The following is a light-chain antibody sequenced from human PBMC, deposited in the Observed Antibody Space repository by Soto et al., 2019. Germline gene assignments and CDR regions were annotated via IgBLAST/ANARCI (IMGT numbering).Light chain of an antibody. CDR2: EAS. CDR1: QSVSST. CDR3: QHRAIWPVS. J-gene: IGKJ5*01. Sequence: EIVMTQSPATLSVSPGERATLSCRASQSVSSTLAWYQQKPGQAPRLLIYEASTRATGLPARFSGSGSGTEFTLTISSLQSEDFAVYYCQHRAIWPVSFGQGTRLEIK. V-gene: IGKV3-15*01.